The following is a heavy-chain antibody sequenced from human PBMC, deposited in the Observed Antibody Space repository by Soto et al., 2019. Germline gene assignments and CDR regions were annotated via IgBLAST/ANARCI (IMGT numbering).Heavy chain of an antibody. Sequence: PSETLSLTCAVYGGSFSGYYWSWIRQPPGKGLEWIGEINHSGSTNYNPSLKSRVTISVDTSKNQFSLKLSSVTAADTAVYYCARGRAGPFRVYSAPLDVWGKGTTGTVSA. D-gene: IGHD2-8*01. CDR3: ARGRAGPFRVYSAPLDV. J-gene: IGHJ6*04. CDR2: INHSGST. V-gene: IGHV4-34*01. CDR1: GGSFSGYY.